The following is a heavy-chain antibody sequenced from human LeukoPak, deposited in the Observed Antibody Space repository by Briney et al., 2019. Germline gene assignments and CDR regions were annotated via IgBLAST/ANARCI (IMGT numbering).Heavy chain of an antibody. D-gene: IGHD6-19*01. CDR3: ARGGWLGKPQRVDY. CDR1: GFTFSSYA. V-gene: IGHV3-30-3*01. Sequence: GGSLRLSCAASGFTFSSYAMHWVRQAPGKGLEWVAVISYDGSNKYYADSVKGRFTISRDNSKNTLYLQMNSLRAEDTAVYYCARGGWLGKPQRVDYWGQGTLVTVSS. J-gene: IGHJ4*02. CDR2: ISYDGSNK.